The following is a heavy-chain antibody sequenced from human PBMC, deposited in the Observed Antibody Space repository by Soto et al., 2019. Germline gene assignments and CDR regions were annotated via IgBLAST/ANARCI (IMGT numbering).Heavy chain of an antibody. Sequence: PGGSLRLSCAASGFTFSSYAMSWVRQAPGKGLEWVSAISCSGGSTYYADSVKGRFTISRDNSKNTLYLQMNSLRAEDTAVYYCAKRGYCSSTSCYGPGGNWFDPWGQGTLVTVSS. D-gene: IGHD2-2*01. CDR1: GFTFSSYA. CDR3: AKRGYCSSTSCYGPGGNWFDP. CDR2: ISCSGGST. V-gene: IGHV3-23*01. J-gene: IGHJ5*02.